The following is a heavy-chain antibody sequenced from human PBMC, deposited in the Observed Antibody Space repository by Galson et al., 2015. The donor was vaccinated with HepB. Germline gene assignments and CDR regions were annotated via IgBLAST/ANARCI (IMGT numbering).Heavy chain of an antibody. CDR1: GGSISSSSYY. CDR3: ARLGIVAGYCSSTSCSDFDY. D-gene: IGHD2-2*01. J-gene: IGHJ4*02. Sequence: ETLSLTCTVSGGSISSSSYYWGWIRQPPGKGLEWIGSIYYSGSTYYNPSLKSRVTISVDTSKNQFSLKLSSVTAADTAVYYCARLGIVAGYCSSTSCSDFDYWGQGTLVTASS. CDR2: IYYSGST. V-gene: IGHV4-39*01.